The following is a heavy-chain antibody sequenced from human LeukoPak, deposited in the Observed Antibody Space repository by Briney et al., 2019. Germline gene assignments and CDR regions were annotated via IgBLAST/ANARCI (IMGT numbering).Heavy chain of an antibody. CDR2: FDPEDGET. CDR1: GYTLTELS. D-gene: IGHD2-2*02. Sequence: ASVKVSCKVSGYTLTELSMHWVRQAPGKGLEWMGGFDPEDGETIYAQKFQGRVTMTEDTSTDTAYMELSSLRSEDTAVYYCATRVVPAAIGAYYYYMDVWGKGTTVTVSS. J-gene: IGHJ6*03. CDR3: ATRVVPAAIGAYYYYMDV. V-gene: IGHV1-24*01.